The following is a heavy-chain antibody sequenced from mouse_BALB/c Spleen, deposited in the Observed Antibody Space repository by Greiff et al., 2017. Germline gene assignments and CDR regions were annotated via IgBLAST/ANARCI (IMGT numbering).Heavy chain of an antibody. J-gene: IGHJ3*01. CDR1: GFNIKDTY. CDR3: ARGSARATPFAY. Sequence: EVQLQQSGAELVKPGASVKLSCTASGFNIKDTYMHWVKQRPEQGLEWIGRIDLANGNTKYDPKFQGKATITADTSSNTAYLQLSSLTSEDTAVYYCARGSARATPFAYWGQGTLVTVSA. D-gene: IGHD3-1*01. V-gene: IGHV14-3*02. CDR2: IDLANGNT.